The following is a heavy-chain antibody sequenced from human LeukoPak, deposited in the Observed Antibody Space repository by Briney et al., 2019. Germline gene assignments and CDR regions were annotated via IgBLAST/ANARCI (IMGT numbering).Heavy chain of an antibody. CDR3: AKAPWKAMAYAFDI. V-gene: IGHV3-23*01. Sequence: GGSLRLSCAASGFTFSSYAMSWVRQAPGKGLEWVSAISGSGGSTYYADSVKGRFTISRDNSKNTLYLQMNSLRAEDMALYYCAKAPWKAMAYAFDIWGQGTMVTVSS. J-gene: IGHJ3*02. CDR1: GFTFSSYA. D-gene: IGHD5-18*01. CDR2: ISGSGGST.